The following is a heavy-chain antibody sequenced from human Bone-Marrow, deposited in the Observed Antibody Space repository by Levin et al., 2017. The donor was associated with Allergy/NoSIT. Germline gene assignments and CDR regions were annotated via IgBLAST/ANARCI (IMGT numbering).Heavy chain of an antibody. J-gene: IGHJ3*02. CDR3: ASQVNDIYAFDI. D-gene: IGHD3-9*01. CDR1: GYSLSDLA. CDR2: FEPEDGET. V-gene: IGHV1-24*01. Sequence: ASVKVSCKVSGYSLSDLAMHWVRQAPGKGLEWMGGFEPEDGETIYAQRFQGRVTMTEDTSTDTAYMEMSSLRSEDTALDYCASQVNDIYAFDIWGQGTAVTVSS.